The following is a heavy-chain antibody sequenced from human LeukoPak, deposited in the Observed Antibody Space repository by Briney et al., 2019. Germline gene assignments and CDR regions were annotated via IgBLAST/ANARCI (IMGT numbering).Heavy chain of an antibody. CDR3: ARISFTMVRGVKYYYMDV. V-gene: IGHV4-34*01. CDR1: GGSFSGYY. CDR2: INHSGST. J-gene: IGHJ6*03. Sequence: SETLSLTCAVYGGSFSGYYWSWIRQPPGKGLEWIGEINHSGSTNYNPSLKSRVTISVDTSKNQFSLKLSSVTAADTAVYYCARISFTMVRGVKYYYMDVWGKGTTVTVSS. D-gene: IGHD3-10*01.